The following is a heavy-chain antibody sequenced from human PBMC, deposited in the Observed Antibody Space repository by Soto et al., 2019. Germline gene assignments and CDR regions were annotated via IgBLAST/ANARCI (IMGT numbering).Heavy chain of an antibody. CDR3: VRGWRFEY. Sequence: GGSLRLSCAASGFIFGSYAMSWVRQAPGKGLEWVSAISVSGGTTYYADSVKGRFTISRDNSNNTLFLQMGSLRADDTAEYYCVRGWRFEYWGQGTLVTSPQ. CDR1: GFIFGSYA. V-gene: IGHV3-23*01. CDR2: ISVSGGTT. J-gene: IGHJ4*02.